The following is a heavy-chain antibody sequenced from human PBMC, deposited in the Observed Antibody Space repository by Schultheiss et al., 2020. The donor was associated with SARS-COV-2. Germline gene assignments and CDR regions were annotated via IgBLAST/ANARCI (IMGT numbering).Heavy chain of an antibody. CDR3: ARYSNYVGDLDY. Sequence: ASVKVSCKASGYTFTSYYMHWVRQAPGQGLEWMGIINPSGGSTSYAQKFQGRVTMTTDTSTSTAYMELSSLRSEDTAVYYCARYSNYVGDLDYWGQGTLVTVSS. CDR2: INPSGGST. CDR1: GYTFTSYY. D-gene: IGHD4-11*01. J-gene: IGHJ4*02. V-gene: IGHV1-46*01.